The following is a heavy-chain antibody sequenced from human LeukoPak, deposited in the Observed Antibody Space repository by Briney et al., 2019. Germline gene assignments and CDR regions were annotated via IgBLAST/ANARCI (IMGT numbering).Heavy chain of an antibody. D-gene: IGHD3-10*01. V-gene: IGHV3-30*02. CDR2: IPSEGSGR. J-gene: IGHJ2*01. Sequence: PGGSLRLSCEASGFTLSQYGLHWVRQAPGKGLEWVAFIPSEGSGRFHAASVKDRFSISKDDSKHTLYLQMNSLRAEDTALYYGVKSGNTSGSYWYFDLWGRGTLVTVSS. CDR1: GFTLSQYG. CDR3: VKSGNTSGSYWYFDL.